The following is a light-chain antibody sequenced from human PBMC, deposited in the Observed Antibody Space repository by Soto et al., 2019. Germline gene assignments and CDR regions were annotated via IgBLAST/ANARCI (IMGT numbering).Light chain of an antibody. CDR2: KAS. Sequence: IQMTQFPATLSASVGDRVTITSRASQSISYWLAWYQQKPGKAPNLLIYKASTLESGVPSRFSGSGSGTEFTLTITSLQPDDFATYYCRHYNTYSPPYTFGQGSKLEIK. J-gene: IGKJ2*01. CDR1: QSISYW. V-gene: IGKV1-5*03. CDR3: RHYNTYSPPYT.